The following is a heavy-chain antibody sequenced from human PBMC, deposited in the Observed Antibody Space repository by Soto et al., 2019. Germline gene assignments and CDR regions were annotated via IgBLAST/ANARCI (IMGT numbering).Heavy chain of an antibody. CDR3: ARENGEIWFDP. J-gene: IGHJ5*02. CDR2: IRSKGNSYAT. V-gene: IGHV3-73*01. CDR1: GFTFSGSA. D-gene: IGHD4-17*01. Sequence: PGGSLRLSCAASGFTFSGSAMHWVRQASGKGLEWVGRIRSKGNSYATAYAASVKGRFTISRDDSKNTAYLQMNSLKTEDTAVYYCARENGEIWFDPWGQGTLVTVSS.